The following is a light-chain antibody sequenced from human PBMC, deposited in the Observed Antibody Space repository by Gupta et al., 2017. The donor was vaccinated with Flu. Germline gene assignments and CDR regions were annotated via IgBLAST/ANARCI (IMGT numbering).Light chain of an antibody. J-gene: IGKJ1*01. CDR1: QSISSN. CDR2: GAS. V-gene: IGKV3-15*01. Sequence: EIVMTQSPATLSVSPGERAILSCRASQSISSNLAWYQQKPGQTPRLLIYGASTRATGTPARFSGSGSGTEFTLTISSLQSEDFAVYYCQQYNNRPPWTFGQGTKVEIK. CDR3: QQYNNRPPWT.